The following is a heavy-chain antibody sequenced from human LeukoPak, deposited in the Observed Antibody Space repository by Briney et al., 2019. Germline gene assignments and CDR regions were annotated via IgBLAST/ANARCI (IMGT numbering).Heavy chain of an antibody. CDR1: GFNVNSND. V-gene: IGHV3-66*02. Sequence: GGSLRLSCAASGFNVNSNDMSWVRQGPGKGLEWVSVIYSDSVTDYAASVKGRFILSRDSSENTVYLQMNGLRPEDTAVYFCTRDVFGFSDYVPLTWGPGTQVTVSS. CDR3: TRDVFGFSDYVPLT. CDR2: IYSDSVT. D-gene: IGHD5-12*01. J-gene: IGHJ5*02.